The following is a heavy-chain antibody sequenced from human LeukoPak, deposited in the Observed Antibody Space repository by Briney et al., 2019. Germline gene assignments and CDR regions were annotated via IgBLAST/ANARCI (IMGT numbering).Heavy chain of an antibody. D-gene: IGHD3-10*02. V-gene: IGHV3-21*01. J-gene: IGHJ4*02. Sequence: GGSLRLSCAASGFTFNTYGMNWVRQAPGQGLEWLSYIGPGPSHTYYADSVRGRFVISRDDATSSLYLQMSSLRAEDTAVYYCARDYVTMAPDYGGLGTLVTVSS. CDR2: IGPGPSHT. CDR1: GFTFNTYG. CDR3: ARDYVTMAPDY.